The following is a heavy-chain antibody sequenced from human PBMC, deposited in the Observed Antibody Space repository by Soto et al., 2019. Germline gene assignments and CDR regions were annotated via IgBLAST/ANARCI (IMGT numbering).Heavy chain of an antibody. Sequence: QVQLVQSGAEVKKPGASVKVSCKASGYSFTSYGISWVRQAPGQGLEWMGRINAYSGNTNFAQKLQGRVTMTTDTSKNTAFMELRSLRSDDTAVYYCARDYGDFGLDYWGQGTLVTVSS. CDR3: ARDYGDFGLDY. J-gene: IGHJ4*02. CDR2: INAYSGNT. V-gene: IGHV1-18*01. D-gene: IGHD4-17*01. CDR1: GYSFTSYG.